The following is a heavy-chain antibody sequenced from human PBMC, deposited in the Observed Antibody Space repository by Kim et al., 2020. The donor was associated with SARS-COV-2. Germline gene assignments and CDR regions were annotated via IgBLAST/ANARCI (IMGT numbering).Heavy chain of an antibody. CDR1: GYIFTSYG. D-gene: IGHD5-12*01. CDR3: ATHATTSYYFYYYGMDV. J-gene: IGHJ6*02. Sequence: ASVKVSCKASGYIFTSYGISWVRQAPGQGLEWMGWISTYNGNTNYAQKLQGRVTMTTDTSTSTAYMELRSLRSDDTAVYYCATHATTSYYFYYYGMDVWGQGTTVTVSS. CDR2: ISTYNGNT. V-gene: IGHV1-18*01.